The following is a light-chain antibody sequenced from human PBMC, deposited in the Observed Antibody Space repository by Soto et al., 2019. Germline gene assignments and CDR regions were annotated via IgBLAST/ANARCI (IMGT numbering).Light chain of an antibody. CDR2: DVS. J-gene: IGLJ1*01. CDR1: SSDVGGYNY. V-gene: IGLV2-14*01. CDR3: SSYTNSSPFV. Sequence: QSALTQPASVSGSPGQSITISCTGTSSDVGGYNYVSWYQQHPGKAPKLMIYDVSYWPSGVSNRFSGSKSGNTASLTISGLQAEDEADYYCSSYTNSSPFVFGNGTKLTVL.